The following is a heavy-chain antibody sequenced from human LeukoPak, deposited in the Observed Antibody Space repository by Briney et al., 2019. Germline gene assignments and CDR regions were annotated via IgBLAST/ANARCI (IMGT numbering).Heavy chain of an antibody. Sequence: GASVKVSCKASGYTFTSYYMHWVRQAPGQGLEWMGIINPSGGSTSYAQKFQGRVTMTRDTSTSTVYMELSSLRSEDTAVYYCARDGIGYYYDSSGYYHLNYWGQGTLVTVSS. J-gene: IGHJ4*02. CDR2: INPSGGST. CDR1: GYTFTSYY. V-gene: IGHV1-46*01. D-gene: IGHD3-22*01. CDR3: ARDGIGYYYDSSGYYHLNY.